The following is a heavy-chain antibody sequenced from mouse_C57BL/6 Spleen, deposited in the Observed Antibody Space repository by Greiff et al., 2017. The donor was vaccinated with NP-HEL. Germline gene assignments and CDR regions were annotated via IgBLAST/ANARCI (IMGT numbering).Heavy chain of an antibody. V-gene: IGHV5-17*01. J-gene: IGHJ4*01. Sequence: EVKLVESGGGLVKPGGSLKLSCAASGFTFSDYGMHWVRQAPEQGLAWVAYISSGSSTIYYADTVTGRFTFSRDTAKNPLFLQMTSMRSEDTAMYYCAREGGFNEYDGEDAMDYWGQGTSVTVSS. CDR3: AREGGFNEYDGEDAMDY. CDR2: ISSGSSTI. D-gene: IGHD2-4*01. CDR1: GFTFSDYG.